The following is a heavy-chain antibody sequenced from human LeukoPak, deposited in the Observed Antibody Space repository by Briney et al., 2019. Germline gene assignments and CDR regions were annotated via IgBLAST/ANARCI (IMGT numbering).Heavy chain of an antibody. CDR2: IYYSGST. J-gene: IGHJ4*02. D-gene: IGHD4-23*01. Sequence: MTSGTLSLTCTVSGGSISSGGYYWSWIRQRPGKGLEWIGYIYYSGSTYYNPSLKSRVTISVDTSKNQFSLKLSSVTAADTAVYYCARDGGNFFPDYWGQGTLVTVSS. CDR3: ARDGGNFFPDY. CDR1: GGSISSGGYY. V-gene: IGHV4-31*03.